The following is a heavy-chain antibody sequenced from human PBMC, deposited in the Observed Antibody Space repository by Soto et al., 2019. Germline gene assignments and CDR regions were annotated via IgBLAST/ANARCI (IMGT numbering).Heavy chain of an antibody. V-gene: IGHV3-23*01. CDR1: GFTFSSYA. J-gene: IGHJ6*02. CDR2: ISGSGGST. D-gene: IGHD6-19*01. CDR3: AKDGERSGWRSDYGMDV. Sequence: PGGSLRLSCAASGFTFSSYAMSWVRQAPGKGLEWVSAISGSGGSTYYADSVKGRFTISRDNSKNTLYLQMNSLRAEDTAVYYCAKDGERSGWRSDYGMDVWGQGXTVTVSS.